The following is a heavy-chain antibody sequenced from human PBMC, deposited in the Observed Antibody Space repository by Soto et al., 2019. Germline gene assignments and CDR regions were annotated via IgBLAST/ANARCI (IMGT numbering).Heavy chain of an antibody. D-gene: IGHD6-19*01. CDR3: AKAGFSSGWSPSCFDY. J-gene: IGHJ4*02. CDR1: GFTFSSYA. V-gene: IGHV3-23*01. Sequence: EVQLLESGGGLVQPGRSLRLSCAASGFTFSSYAMNWVRQAPGKGLEWVSAMSGTGGSTDYADSVKGRFTLSRDNSKNTLYLQMSSLRVEDTAVFYCAKAGFSSGWSPSCFDYWGQGTLVTVSS. CDR2: MSGTGGST.